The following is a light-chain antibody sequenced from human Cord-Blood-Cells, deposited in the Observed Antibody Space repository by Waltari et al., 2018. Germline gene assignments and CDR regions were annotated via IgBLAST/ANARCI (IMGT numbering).Light chain of an antibody. CDR1: SSDVGGYNY. CDR2: DVS. V-gene: IGLV2-14*01. Sequence: QSALTQPASVPGSPGQSITISCTRTSSDVGGYNYVSWYQQHPGNSPNLMIYDVSKRPSGVSNRFSGSKSGNTASLTISGLQAEDEADYYCSSYTSSSTYVFGTGTKVTVL. J-gene: IGLJ1*01. CDR3: SSYTSSSTYV.